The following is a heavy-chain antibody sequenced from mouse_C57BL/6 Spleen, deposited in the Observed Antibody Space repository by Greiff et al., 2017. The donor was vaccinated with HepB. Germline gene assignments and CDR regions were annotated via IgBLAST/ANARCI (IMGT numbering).Heavy chain of an antibody. V-gene: IGHV1-80*01. CDR2: IYPGDGDT. D-gene: IGHD4-1*01. CDR3: ARGAGTRYWYFDV. J-gene: IGHJ1*03. Sequence: QVTLKESGAELVKPGASVKISCKASGYAFSSYWMNWVKQRPGKGLEWIGQIYPGDGDTNYNGKFKGKATLTADKSSSTAYMQLSSLTSEDSAVYFCARGAGTRYWYFDVWGTGTTVTVSS. CDR1: GYAFSSYW.